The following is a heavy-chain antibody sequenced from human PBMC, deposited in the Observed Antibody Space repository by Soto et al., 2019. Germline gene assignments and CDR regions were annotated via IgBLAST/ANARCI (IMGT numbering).Heavy chain of an antibody. CDR1: GYSFTKYW. Sequence: PGESLKISCKGSGYSFTKYWIGWVRQMPGKGLEWMAIIYPDESDTKYSPSFQGQVAISADNSISTAYLQWSSLKASDTAMYYCVRMGFSGGCYLWYYYHGNHIWGQGTTVTVFS. J-gene: IGHJ6*02. CDR2: IYPDESDT. D-gene: IGHD3-16*01. CDR3: VRMGFSGGCYLWYYYHGNHI. V-gene: IGHV5-51*01.